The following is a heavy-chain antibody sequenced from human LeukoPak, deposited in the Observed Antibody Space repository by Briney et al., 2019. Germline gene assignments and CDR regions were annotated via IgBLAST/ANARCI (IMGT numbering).Heavy chain of an antibody. V-gene: IGHV3-33*01. D-gene: IGHD1-1*01. CDR2: IWYEGNNK. Sequence: PGGSLSLSCAASGFPFNYYGMHGVRQAPGEGLEWVEVIWYEGNNKYYAVSVEGRFTISRDISKNTLYLQMNSLRAEDTAVYYCARGGPVPMTTYPNWYFDLWGRGTLVTASS. CDR3: ARGGPVPMTTYPNWYFDL. J-gene: IGHJ2*01. CDR1: GFPFNYYG.